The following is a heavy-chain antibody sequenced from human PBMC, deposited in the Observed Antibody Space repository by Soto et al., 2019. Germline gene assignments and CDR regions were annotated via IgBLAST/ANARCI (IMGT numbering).Heavy chain of an antibody. CDR3: ARRKERSGPYYLDL. CDR1: GFTFITYD. V-gene: IGHV1-8*01. Sequence: ASMKVSCKASGFTFITYDFSWVRQAAGQGLEWMGWMNPNNGNAGFAQKFRGRISMTRNTSISTAYLELSSLRSDDSAVYFCARRKERSGPYYLDLWGQGTQVTVSS. D-gene: IGHD6-25*01. J-gene: IGHJ4*02. CDR2: MNPNNGNA.